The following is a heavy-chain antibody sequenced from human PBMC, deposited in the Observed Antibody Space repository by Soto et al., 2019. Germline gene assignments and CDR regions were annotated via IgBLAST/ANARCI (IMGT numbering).Heavy chain of an antibody. D-gene: IGHD5-12*01. V-gene: IGHV3-23*01. CDR2: ISGSGGST. CDR3: AKAPDIVAPLPNVFFDY. J-gene: IGHJ4*02. CDR1: GFTFSSYA. Sequence: GGSLRLSCAASGFTFSSYAMSWVRHAPGKGLEWVSAISGSGGSTYYGDSVKVRFTISRDNSKNTLYLQMNSLRAEDPAVYYCAKAPDIVAPLPNVFFDYWGQGTLVTVSS.